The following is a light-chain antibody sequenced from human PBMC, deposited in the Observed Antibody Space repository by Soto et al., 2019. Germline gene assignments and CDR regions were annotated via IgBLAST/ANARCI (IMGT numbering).Light chain of an antibody. CDR2: AAY. CDR3: QQYNGHSTWT. CDR1: QPISKW. V-gene: IGKV1-5*01. Sequence: DIQMTQSPSTLSASVGDRVTITCRASQPISKWLAWYQQKPGKAPKVLLWAAYTLQRGVPSRFSGSGSGTEFTLTISCLQPDDFATYYCQQYNGHSTWTFGPGTKVDIK. J-gene: IGKJ1*01.